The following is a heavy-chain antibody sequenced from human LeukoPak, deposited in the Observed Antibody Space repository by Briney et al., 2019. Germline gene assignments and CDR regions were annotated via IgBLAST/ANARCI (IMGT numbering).Heavy chain of an antibody. CDR1: GYTFTSYG. J-gene: IGHJ6*02. V-gene: IGHV1-18*01. D-gene: IGHD6-13*01. CDR3: ARSIAAAGGYYYYYYGMDV. CDR2: ISAYSGNT. Sequence: ASVKVSCKASGYTFTSYGISWVRQAPGQGLEWMGWISAYSGNTNYAQKLQGRVTMTTDTSTSTAYMELRSLRSDDTAVYYCARSIAAAGGYYYYYYGMDVWGQGTTVTVSS.